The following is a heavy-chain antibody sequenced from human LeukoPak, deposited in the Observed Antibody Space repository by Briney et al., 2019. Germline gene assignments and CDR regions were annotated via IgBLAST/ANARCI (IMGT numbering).Heavy chain of an antibody. CDR3: ARFRASSSGWYFMMGFGGAAFDI. D-gene: IGHD6-19*01. Sequence: GASVKVSCKASGYTFTSYDINWVRQATGQGLEWMGWMNPNSGNTGYAQKFQGRVTITRNTSISTAYMELSSLRSEDTAVYYCARFRASSSGWYFMMGFGGAAFDIWGQGTMVTVSS. V-gene: IGHV1-8*03. J-gene: IGHJ3*02. CDR1: GYTFTSYD. CDR2: MNPNSGNT.